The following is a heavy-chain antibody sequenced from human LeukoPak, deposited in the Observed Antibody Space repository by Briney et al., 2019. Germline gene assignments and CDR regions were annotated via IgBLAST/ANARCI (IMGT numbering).Heavy chain of an antibody. J-gene: IGHJ4*02. CDR3: ARDQNYDSSGYRATFY. Sequence: GGSLRLSCAASGFTFSDYYMSWIRQAPGKGLEWVSYISSSGSTIYYADSVKGRFTISRDNAKNSLYLQMNSLRAEDTAVYYCARDQNYDSSGYRATFYWGQGTLVTVSS. CDR1: GFTFSDYY. V-gene: IGHV3-11*04. CDR2: ISSSGSTI. D-gene: IGHD3-22*01.